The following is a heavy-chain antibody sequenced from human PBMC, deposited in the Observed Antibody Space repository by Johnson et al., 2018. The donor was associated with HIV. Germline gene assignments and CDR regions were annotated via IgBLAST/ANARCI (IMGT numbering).Heavy chain of an antibody. CDR2: IKSKTDGGTT. V-gene: IGHV3-15*01. CDR1: GFTFNNAW. J-gene: IGHJ3*02. CDR3: ARAVCRGGRCYSHDAFDI. Sequence: VQLVESGGGLVEPGGSLRLSCAASGFTFNNAWMSWVRQAPGKGLEWVGRIKSKTDGGTTDYAAPVKGRFTISRDDSKNTLYLQMNSLKTEDTAVYYCARAVCRGGRCYSHDAFDIWGQGTMVTVS. D-gene: IGHD2-15*01.